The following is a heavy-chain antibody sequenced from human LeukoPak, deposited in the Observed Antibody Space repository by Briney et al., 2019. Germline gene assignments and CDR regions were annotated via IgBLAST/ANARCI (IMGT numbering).Heavy chain of an antibody. D-gene: IGHD6-19*01. V-gene: IGHV4-59*08. Sequence: SETLSLTCTVSGGSISSYYWSWVRQPPGKGLEWIGYIYYSGSTNYNPSLKSRVTISVDTSKNQFSLKLSSVTAADTAVYYCARSGVAVAGTFYYYGMDVWGQGTTVTVSS. J-gene: IGHJ6*02. CDR2: IYYSGST. CDR3: ARSGVAVAGTFYYYGMDV. CDR1: GGSISSYY.